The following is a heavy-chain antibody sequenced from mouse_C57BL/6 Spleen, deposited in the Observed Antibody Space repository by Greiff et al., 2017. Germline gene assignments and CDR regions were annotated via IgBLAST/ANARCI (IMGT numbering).Heavy chain of an antibody. CDR1: GFTFSSYT. D-gene: IGHD3-2*02. CDR3: ARQGTAHPAWFAY. J-gene: IGHJ3*01. CDR2: ISGGGGNT. Sequence: EVQGVESGGGLVKPGGSLKLSCAASGFTFSSYTMSWVRQTPEKRLEWVATISGGGGNTYYPDSVKGRFTISRDNAKNTLYLQMSSLRSEDTALYYCARQGTAHPAWFAYWGQGTLVTVSA. V-gene: IGHV5-9*01.